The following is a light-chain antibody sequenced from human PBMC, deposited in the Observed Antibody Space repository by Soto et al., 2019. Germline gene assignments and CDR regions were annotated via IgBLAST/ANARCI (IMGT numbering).Light chain of an antibody. J-gene: IGKJ1*01. Sequence: DIQMTQSPSSLSASVGDRVTITCRASQYIGIYLNWYQKKPGKAPKVLIHAASRVQSGVPSTFSASGSGTDFALTISRLQPEDFATYYCHQTYANPWTFGQGTKVDI. CDR1: QYIGIY. V-gene: IGKV1-39*01. CDR3: HQTYANPWT. CDR2: AAS.